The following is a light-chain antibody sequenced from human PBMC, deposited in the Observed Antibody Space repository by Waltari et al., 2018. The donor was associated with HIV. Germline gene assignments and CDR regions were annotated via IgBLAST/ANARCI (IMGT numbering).Light chain of an antibody. J-gene: IGKJ4*01. CDR1: QSLLHSNGYIY. Sequence: DIMMTQSPLSLPVTPGEPASISCRSSQSLLHSNGYIYVDWYLHKPGEFPQLLIYLGSSRASGVPDRFSGSGAGTDCTLKIYSVEAEDVGIYYGMQGLQTPQVTVGGGTKVEIK. CDR2: LGS. V-gene: IGKV2-28*01. CDR3: MQGLQTPQVT.